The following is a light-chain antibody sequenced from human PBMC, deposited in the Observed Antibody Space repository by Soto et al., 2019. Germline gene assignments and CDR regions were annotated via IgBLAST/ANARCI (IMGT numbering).Light chain of an antibody. CDR1: SSNIGAGYD. J-gene: IGLJ3*02. V-gene: IGLV1-40*01. Sequence: QSVLTQPPSVSGAPGQRVTISCTGSSSNIGAGYDVHWYQQLPGTAPKLLIFGNNNRPSGVPDRFSGSKSGTSASLAITGLQAEDEADYYCQSYDSSLSAFGVFGGGTKLTVL. CDR3: QSYDSSLSAFGV. CDR2: GNN.